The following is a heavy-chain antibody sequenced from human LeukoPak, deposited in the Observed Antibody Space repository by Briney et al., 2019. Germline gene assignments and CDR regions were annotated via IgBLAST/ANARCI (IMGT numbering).Heavy chain of an antibody. CDR1: GGSISSNYC. D-gene: IGHD3-9*01. CDR2: FFYSGST. Sequence: PSETLSLTCTVSGGSISSNYCWGWIRQPPGKGLEWIVSFFYSGSTYYNPSLKSRVTISVDTSKNQFSLRLSSVTAADTAVYYCARARGRYIDFLDYWGQGTLITVSS. CDR3: ARARGRYIDFLDY. V-gene: IGHV4-39*02. J-gene: IGHJ4*02.